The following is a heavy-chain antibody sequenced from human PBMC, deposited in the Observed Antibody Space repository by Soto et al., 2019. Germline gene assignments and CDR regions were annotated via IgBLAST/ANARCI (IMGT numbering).Heavy chain of an antibody. D-gene: IGHD6-6*01. J-gene: IGHJ4*03. CDR1: GGSISSGGYY. CDR2: IYYSGGT. Sequence: PPETLSLTCPVSGGSISSGGYYWSCIRQHPGKGLEWFGYIYYSGGTYYTPSLKSRVTTSVYTSNNQFSLEMSSVTAADTAAYYCARLVIPARRGCFARWGHWTLVSVSS. CDR3: ARLVIPARRGCFAR. V-gene: IGHV4-31*03.